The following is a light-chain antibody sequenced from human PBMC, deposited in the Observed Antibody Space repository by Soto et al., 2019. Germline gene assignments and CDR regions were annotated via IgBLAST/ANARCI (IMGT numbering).Light chain of an antibody. CDR2: GAS. J-gene: IGKJ3*01. V-gene: IGKV3-20*01. Sequence: EIVLTQSPGTLSLSPGERATLSCRASQSVSSSFLAWYQQRPGQAPRLLIFGASYRATGIPDRFSGNGSGTDFTLTISRLEPEDFAVYYCQRYGNSPPEYTFGPGTKVDIK. CDR3: QRYGNSPPEYT. CDR1: QSVSSSF.